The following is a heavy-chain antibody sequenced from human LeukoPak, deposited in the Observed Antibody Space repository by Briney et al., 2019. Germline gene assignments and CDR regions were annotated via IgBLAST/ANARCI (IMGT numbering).Heavy chain of an antibody. D-gene: IGHD3/OR15-3a*01. CDR1: GFTFSSYW. CDR3: ARVLDSDWDYYGMGV. V-gene: IGHV3-74*01. Sequence: GGSLRLSCAASGFTFSSYWMHWVRQAPGKGLVWVSRINSDGSSTSYADSVKGRFTISRDNAKNTLYLQMNSLRAEDTAVYYCARVLDSDWDYYGMGVWGQGTTVTVSS. CDR2: INSDGSST. J-gene: IGHJ6*02.